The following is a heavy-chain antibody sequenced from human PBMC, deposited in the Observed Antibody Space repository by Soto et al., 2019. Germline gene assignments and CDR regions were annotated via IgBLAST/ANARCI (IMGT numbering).Heavy chain of an antibody. Sequence: RLSCAASGFTFSSYAMSWVRQAPGKGLEWVSAISGSGGSTYYADSVKGRFTISRDNSKNTLYLQMNSLRAEDTAVYYCAKYGGRVGSCFGMDVWGQGTTVTVSS. J-gene: IGHJ6*02. D-gene: IGHD2-15*01. CDR2: ISGSGGST. CDR1: GFTFSSYA. V-gene: IGHV3-23*01. CDR3: AKYGGRVGSCFGMDV.